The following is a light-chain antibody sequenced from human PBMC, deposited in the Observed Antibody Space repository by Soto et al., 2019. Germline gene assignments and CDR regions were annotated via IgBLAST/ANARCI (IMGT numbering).Light chain of an antibody. V-gene: IGLV2-14*01. CDR1: SSDVGGYNY. Sequence: QSALTQPASVSGSPGQSITISCTGTSSDVGGYNYVSWYQQHPGKAPKLMIYDVNNRPSGVSNRFSGSKSGNTASLTISGLQAEDEADYYCSSYTSSRAVVFGGGTKLNVL. CDR3: SSYTSSRAVV. J-gene: IGLJ2*01. CDR2: DVN.